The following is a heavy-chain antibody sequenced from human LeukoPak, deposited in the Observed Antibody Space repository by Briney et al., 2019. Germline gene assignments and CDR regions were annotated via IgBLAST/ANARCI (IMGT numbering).Heavy chain of an antibody. CDR1: GYTFTSYD. Sequence: ASVKDSCKASGYTFTSYDINWVRQATGQGLEWMGWMNPNSGNTGYAQKFQGRVTITRNTSISTAYMELSSLRSEDTAVYYCARGPWRYYYGSGGNYYFDYWGQGTLVTVSS. V-gene: IGHV1-8*03. CDR3: ARGPWRYYYGSGGNYYFDY. D-gene: IGHD3-10*01. CDR2: MNPNSGNT. J-gene: IGHJ4*02.